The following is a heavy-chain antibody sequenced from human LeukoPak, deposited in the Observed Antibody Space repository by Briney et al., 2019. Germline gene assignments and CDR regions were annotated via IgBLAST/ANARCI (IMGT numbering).Heavy chain of an antibody. D-gene: IGHD2-15*01. J-gene: IGHJ4*02. CDR1: GYTLTGLS. V-gene: IGHV1-24*01. CDR2: FDPEDGET. Sequence: ASVKVSCKVSGYTLTGLSMHWVRQAHGKGLEGMGGFDPEDGETIYAQKFQGRVTMTEDTSTNTAYMELSSLRSEDTAVYYCATGRDSYCSGGSCYDYWGQGTLVTVFS. CDR3: ATGRDSYCSGGSCYDY.